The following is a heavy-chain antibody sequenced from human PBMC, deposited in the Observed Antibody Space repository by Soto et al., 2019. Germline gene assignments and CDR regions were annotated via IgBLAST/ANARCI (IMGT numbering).Heavy chain of an antibody. D-gene: IGHD6-13*01. J-gene: IGHJ4*02. CDR3: ARGIIAGPY. V-gene: IGHV4-59*01. Sequence: SETLSLTCTVSGGPISSYYWSWIRQPPGKGLEWIGYIYYSGSTNYNPSLKSRVTISVDTSKNQFSLKLSSVTAADTAVYYCARGIIAGPYWGQGTLVTVSS. CDR2: IYYSGST. CDR1: GGPISSYY.